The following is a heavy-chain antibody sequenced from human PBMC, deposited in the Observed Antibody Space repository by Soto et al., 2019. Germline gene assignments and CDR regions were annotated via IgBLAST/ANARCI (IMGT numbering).Heavy chain of an antibody. Sequence: SETLSLTCTVSGGSISSSSYYWGWIRQPPGKGLEWIGSIYYSGSTYYNPSLKSRVTISVDTSKNQFSLKLSSVTAADTAVYYCARSIVVVPAAMLTYFDYWGQGTLVTVSS. CDR3: ARSIVVVPAAMLTYFDY. V-gene: IGHV4-39*01. J-gene: IGHJ4*02. D-gene: IGHD2-2*01. CDR1: GGSISSSSYY. CDR2: IYYSGST.